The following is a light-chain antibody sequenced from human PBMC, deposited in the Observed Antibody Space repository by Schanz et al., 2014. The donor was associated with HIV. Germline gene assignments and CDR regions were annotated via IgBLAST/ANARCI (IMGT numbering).Light chain of an antibody. Sequence: QSALTQPASVSGSPGQSITMSCTGASSDVGHYKSVSWYQHHPGEAPKLMIYDVGNRPSGVSDRFSGSRSGNTASLTISGLQAEDEAYYYCISYTSDSVVFGGGTKLTVL. V-gene: IGLV2-14*03. CDR3: ISYTSDSVV. CDR1: SSDVGHYKS. CDR2: DVG. J-gene: IGLJ2*01.